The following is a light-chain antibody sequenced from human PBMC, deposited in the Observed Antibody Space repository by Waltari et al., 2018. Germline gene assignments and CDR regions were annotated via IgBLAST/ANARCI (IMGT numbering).Light chain of an antibody. J-gene: IGKJ3*01. CDR2: DAS. V-gene: IGKV3-11*01. CDR3: QQRSNWPF. CDR1: QSVNSF. Sequence: VVLILSLDTLSLSTGDIGTLSCRASQSVNSFLAWYQQKPGQAPRLLINDASDRATGIPARFSGSGSGTDFTLTISSLEPEDFAVYYCQQRSNWPFFGPGTKVDIK.